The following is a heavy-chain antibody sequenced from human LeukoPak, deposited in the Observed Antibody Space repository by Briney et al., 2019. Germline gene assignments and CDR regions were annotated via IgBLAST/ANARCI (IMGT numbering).Heavy chain of an antibody. CDR1: GFTFSSYW. CDR2: INSDGSST. D-gene: IGHD1-26*01. V-gene: IGHV3-74*01. J-gene: IGHJ5*02. CDR3: ASRVGATIWFDP. Sequence: GGSLRLSCAASGFTFSSYWMHWVRQAPGKGLVWVSRINSDGSSTSYADSVKGRLTISRDNAKNTLYLQMNSLRAEDTAVYYCASRVGATIWFDPWGQGTPVTVSS.